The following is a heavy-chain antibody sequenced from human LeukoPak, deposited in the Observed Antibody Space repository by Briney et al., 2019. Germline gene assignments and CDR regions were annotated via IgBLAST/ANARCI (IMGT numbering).Heavy chain of an antibody. CDR3: ARGRHVLRFLEWSREGYYYMDV. V-gene: IGHV3-48*01. CDR2: ISSSSSTI. Sequence: GGSLRLSCAASGFTFSSYEMNWVRQAPGKGLEWVSYISSSSSTIYYADSVKGRFTISRDNAKNSLYLQMNSLRAEDTAVYYCARGRHVLRFLEWSREGYYYMDVWGKGTTVTVSS. D-gene: IGHD3-3*01. J-gene: IGHJ6*03. CDR1: GFTFSSYE.